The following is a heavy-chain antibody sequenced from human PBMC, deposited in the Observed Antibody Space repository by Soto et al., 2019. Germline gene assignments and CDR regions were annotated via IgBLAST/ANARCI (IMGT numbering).Heavy chain of an antibody. J-gene: IGHJ3*02. D-gene: IGHD3-10*01. CDR1: GDSDSSNSAA. CDR2: TYYRSKWYN. CDR3: ARDLEYYCSGSYYAFDI. V-gene: IGHV6-1*01. Sequence: KQSQTVALTCAISGDSDSSNSAAWNWIRQSPSRGLEWLGRTYYRSKWYNDYAVSVKSRITINPDTSKNQFSLQLNSVTAEDAAVYYCARDLEYYCSGSYYAFDIWGQGTMVTVSS.